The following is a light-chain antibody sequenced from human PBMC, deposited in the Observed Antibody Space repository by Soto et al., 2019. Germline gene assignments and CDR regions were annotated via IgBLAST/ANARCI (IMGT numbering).Light chain of an antibody. J-gene: IGKJ4*01. Sequence: DIVMTQSPLSLPVTPGEPASISCRSSQSLLHNNGYNYLDWYLQKPGQSPQLLIYLGSNRASGVPGRFSGSGSGTDFTLSISSVEAEDVGVYYCMQTLQTPLTFGGETKVDNK. CDR1: QSLLHNNGYNY. CDR2: LGS. V-gene: IGKV2-28*01. CDR3: MQTLQTPLT.